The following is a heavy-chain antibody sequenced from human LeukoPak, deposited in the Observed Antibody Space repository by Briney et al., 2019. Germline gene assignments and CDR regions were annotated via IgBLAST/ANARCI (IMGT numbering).Heavy chain of an antibody. CDR1: GFTFSSYE. CDR3: ARSGGKGYFDY. J-gene: IGHJ4*02. V-gene: IGHV3-48*03. CDR2: ISSSGSTI. D-gene: IGHD4-23*01. Sequence: PGGSLRLSCAASGFTFSSYEMNWVRQAPGKGLEWVSYISSSGSTIYYADSVKGRFTISRDNAKNSLYLQMNSLRAEDTAVYYCARSGGKGYFDYWGQGTLVPVSS.